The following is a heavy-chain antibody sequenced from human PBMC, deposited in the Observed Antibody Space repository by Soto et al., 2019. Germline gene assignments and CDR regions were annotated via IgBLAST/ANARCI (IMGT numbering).Heavy chain of an antibody. CDR2: INPNSGGT. CDR3: ARATRPLYYYGSGSYSAFDI. Sequence: ASVKVSCKASGYTFTGYYMHWVRQAPGQGLEWMGWINPNSGGTNYAQKFQGWVTMTRDTSISTAYMELSRLRPDDTAVYYCARATRPLYYYGSGSYSAFDIWGQGTMVTVSS. V-gene: IGHV1-2*04. J-gene: IGHJ3*02. CDR1: GYTFTGYY. D-gene: IGHD3-10*01.